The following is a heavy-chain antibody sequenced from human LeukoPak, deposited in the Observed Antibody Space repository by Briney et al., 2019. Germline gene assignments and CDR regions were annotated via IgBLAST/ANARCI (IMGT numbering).Heavy chain of an antibody. J-gene: IGHJ4*02. D-gene: IGHD3-22*01. CDR2: ISSSSSYI. Sequence: GGSLRLSCAVSGFTFSSYSMNWVRQAPGKGLEWVSSISSSSSYIYYADSVKGRFTISRDNAKNSLYLQMNSLRAEDTAVYYCARDPDSSGYLYYFDYWGQGTLVTVSS. CDR3: ARDPDSSGYLYYFDY. CDR1: GFTFSSYS. V-gene: IGHV3-21*01.